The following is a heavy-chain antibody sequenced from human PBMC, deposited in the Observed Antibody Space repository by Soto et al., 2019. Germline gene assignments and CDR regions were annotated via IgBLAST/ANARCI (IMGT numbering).Heavy chain of an antibody. V-gene: IGHV3-30-3*01. CDR1: GFTFSSYA. J-gene: IGHJ4*02. Sequence: QVQLVESGGGVVQPGRSLRLCCAASGFTFSSYAMHWVRQAPGKGLEWVAVISYDGSNKYYADSVKGRFTISRDNSKNTLYLQMNRLRAEDTAVYYCARVAVEMATIHVFDYWGQGTLVTVSS. CDR2: ISYDGSNK. D-gene: IGHD5-12*01. CDR3: ARVAVEMATIHVFDY.